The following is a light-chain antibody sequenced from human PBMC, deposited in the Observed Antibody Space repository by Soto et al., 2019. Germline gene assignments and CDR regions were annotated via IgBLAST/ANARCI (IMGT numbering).Light chain of an antibody. J-gene: IGKJ5*01. Sequence: ETVLTQSPVTLSLSPGERATLSCMAVQSVSSSSLAWYQQRPGQAPRLLIYGTSSRATGIPDRFSGSGSGTDFTLTISRLEPEDFAVYFCQRYGSSPLITFGQGTRLEIK. CDR2: GTS. CDR1: QSVSSSS. CDR3: QRYGSSPLIT. V-gene: IGKV3-20*01.